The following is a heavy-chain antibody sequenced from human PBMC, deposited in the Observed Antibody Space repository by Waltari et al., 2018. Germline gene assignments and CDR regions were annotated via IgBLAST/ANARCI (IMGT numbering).Heavy chain of an antibody. CDR2: INRSGST. CDR3: AREYSSVEPIFDY. V-gene: IGHV4-34*02. CDR1: DDSFSKYY. Sequence: QVQLQQWGAGLLKPSETLSVTCEVFDDSFSKYYWVGISQSPGKGLEWIGEINRSGSTTYNPALKGRGTISLDMSKKQVSLRVTSVTAADTAVYYCAREYSSVEPIFDYWGRGTLVTVSS. J-gene: IGHJ4*02. D-gene: IGHD6-25*01.